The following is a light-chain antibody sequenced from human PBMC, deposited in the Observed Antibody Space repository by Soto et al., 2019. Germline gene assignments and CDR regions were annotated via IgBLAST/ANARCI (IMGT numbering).Light chain of an antibody. CDR3: QQGGT. Sequence: EIVMTQSPATLSVSPGERATLSCRASQSVSSNLAWYQQKPGQAPRLLIYGASTRATGIPARFSGSGSWTEFTLTISSLQSEDFAVYYCQQGGTFGQGTKVEIK. CDR2: GAS. CDR1: QSVSSN. J-gene: IGKJ1*01. V-gene: IGKV3-15*01.